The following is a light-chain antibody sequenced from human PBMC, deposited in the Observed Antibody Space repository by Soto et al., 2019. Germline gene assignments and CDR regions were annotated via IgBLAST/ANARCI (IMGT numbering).Light chain of an antibody. CDR1: QSVGSD. J-gene: IGKJ1*01. CDR3: QQYLDWPRT. V-gene: IGKV3-15*01. Sequence: EIVMTQSPATLSVSPGARATLSCRASQSVGSDLVWYRQKPGQAPRLLIYGASNRATGVPDRFSGSGSRTVFTLTISILQSDDFAVYYCQQYLDWPRTFGQGTKVEIK. CDR2: GAS.